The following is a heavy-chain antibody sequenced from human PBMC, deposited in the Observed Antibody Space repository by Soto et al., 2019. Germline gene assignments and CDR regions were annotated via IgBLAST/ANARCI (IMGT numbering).Heavy chain of an antibody. Sequence: GASVKVSCKASGYTFASYGISWVRQAPGQGLEWMGWISAYNGNTNYAQKLQGRVTMTTDTSTSTAYMELRSLRSDDTAVYYCARMSGSGWYYYYGMDVWGQGTTVTVSS. CDR2: ISAYNGNT. CDR3: ARMSGSGWYYYYGMDV. V-gene: IGHV1-18*01. CDR1: GYTFASYG. J-gene: IGHJ6*02. D-gene: IGHD6-19*01.